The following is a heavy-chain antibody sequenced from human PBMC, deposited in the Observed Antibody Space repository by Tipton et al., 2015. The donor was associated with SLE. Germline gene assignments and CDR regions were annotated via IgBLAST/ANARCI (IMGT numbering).Heavy chain of an antibody. D-gene: IGHD6-19*01. Sequence: QLVQSGAEVKKPGASVRVSCKASGYTFIGYYMHWVRQAPGLGLEWMGRINPNNGDTNYARKFQGRVTMTRDTSISTAYLELSRLTSDDTAVYYCARDLVAGISYFQHWGQGTLVTFSS. V-gene: IGHV1-2*06. CDR3: ARDLVAGISYFQH. CDR1: GYTFIGYY. CDR2: INPNNGDT. J-gene: IGHJ1*01.